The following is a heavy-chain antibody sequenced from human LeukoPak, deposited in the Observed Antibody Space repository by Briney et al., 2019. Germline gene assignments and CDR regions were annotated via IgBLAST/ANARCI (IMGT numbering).Heavy chain of an antibody. CDR1: EFSVGSNY. CDR2: MSSSDDGR. V-gene: IGHV3-23*01. CDR3: FDY. Sequence: GGSLRLSCAASEFSVGSNYMTWVRQAPGKGLEWVSAMSSSDDGRYYAASVRGRFTISRDTSRSTLYLQMNSLRAEDAAVYYPFDYWGQGTLVTVSS. J-gene: IGHJ4*02.